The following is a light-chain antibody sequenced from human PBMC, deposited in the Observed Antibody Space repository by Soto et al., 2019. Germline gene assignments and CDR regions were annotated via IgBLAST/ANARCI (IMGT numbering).Light chain of an antibody. V-gene: IGKV1-5*01. CDR1: RSISDW. J-gene: IGKJ1*01. Sequence: DIQMTQSPSSLSPSVGDRVTITCRASRSISDWLAWYQKKPGKAPELLIFDASNLKSGVSSRFSGSGSGTEFTLTISRLQPDDVATYYCLQYSSHSWTFGQGTKVEIK. CDR2: DAS. CDR3: LQYSSHSWT.